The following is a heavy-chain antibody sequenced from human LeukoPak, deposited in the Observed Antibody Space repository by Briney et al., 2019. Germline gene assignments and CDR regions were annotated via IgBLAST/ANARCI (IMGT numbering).Heavy chain of an antibody. D-gene: IGHD3-16*01. V-gene: IGHV3-30*18. CDR2: ISYDGSNQ. CDR3: AKDKGGGYGNDGFDI. CDR1: GFTFSSYG. J-gene: IGHJ3*02. Sequence: GRSLTLSCAASGFTFSSYGMHWVRQAPGKGLEWVAVISYDGSNQYYADSVKGRFTIATDNSKNTLYLQMNSLRAEDTAVYYCAKDKGGGYGNDGFDIWGRGTMVTVSS.